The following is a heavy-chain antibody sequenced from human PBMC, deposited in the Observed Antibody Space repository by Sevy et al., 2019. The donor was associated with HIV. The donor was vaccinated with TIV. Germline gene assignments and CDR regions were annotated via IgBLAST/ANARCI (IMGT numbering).Heavy chain of an antibody. CDR1: GGSISSYY. CDR3: ASHYYDSSGYGAFDI. D-gene: IGHD3-22*01. V-gene: IGHV4-59*01. Sequence: SETLSLTCTVSGGSISSYYWSWIRQPPGKGLERIGYIYYSGSTNYNPSLKSRVTISVDTSKNQFSLKLSSVTAADTAVYYCASHYYDSSGYGAFDIWGQGTMVTVSS. J-gene: IGHJ3*02. CDR2: IYYSGST.